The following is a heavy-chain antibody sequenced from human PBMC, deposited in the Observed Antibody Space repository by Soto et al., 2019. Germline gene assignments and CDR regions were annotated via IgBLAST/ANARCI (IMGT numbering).Heavy chain of an antibody. V-gene: IGHV2-26*01. CDR2: IFSNDEK. J-gene: IGHJ4*02. CDR3: ALPSSSWYSFDY. Sequence: QVTLKESGPVLVKPTEPLTLTCTVSGFSLSNARMGVSWIRQPPGKALEWLAHIFSNDEKSYSTSLKSRLTISKDTSKSQVVLTMTNMDPVDTATYYCALPSSSWYSFDYWGQGTLVTVSS. D-gene: IGHD6-13*01. CDR1: GFSLSNARMG.